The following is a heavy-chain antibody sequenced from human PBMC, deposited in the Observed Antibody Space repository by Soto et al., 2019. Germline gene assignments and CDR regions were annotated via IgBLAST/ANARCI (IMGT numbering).Heavy chain of an antibody. CDR3: ARAAGYYDSSGYRSIGYFDL. CDR2: IIPIFGTA. CDR1: GGTFSSYA. J-gene: IGHJ2*01. D-gene: IGHD3-22*01. V-gene: IGHV1-69*12. Sequence: QVQLVQSGAEVKKPGSSVKVSCKASGGTFSSYAISWVRQAPGQGLEWMGGIIPIFGTANYAQKFQGRVTITADEYTSTAYMELSSLRSEDTAVYYCARAAGYYDSSGYRSIGYFDLWGRGTLVTVSS.